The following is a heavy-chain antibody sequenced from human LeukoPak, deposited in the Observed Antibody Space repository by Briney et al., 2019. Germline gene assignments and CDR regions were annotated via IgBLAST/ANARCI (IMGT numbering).Heavy chain of an antibody. J-gene: IGHJ4*02. CDR2: IRHDGSNK. Sequence: GESLKISCAASGFTFSSYGMHWVRQAPGKGLEWVAFIRHDGSNKYYADSVKGRFTISRDNSKNTLYLQMNSLRAEDTAVYYCAKAGGPYYYDSSGYPAFDYWGQGTLVTVSS. CDR3: AKAGGPYYYDSSGYPAFDY. D-gene: IGHD3-22*01. V-gene: IGHV3-30*02. CDR1: GFTFSSYG.